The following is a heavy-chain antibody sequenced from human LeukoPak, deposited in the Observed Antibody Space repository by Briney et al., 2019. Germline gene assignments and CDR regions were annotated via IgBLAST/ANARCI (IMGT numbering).Heavy chain of an antibody. CDR1: GLTVSSNY. CDR2: IYSGGST. CDR3: ARDYDPYYFDY. J-gene: IGHJ4*02. Sequence: PGGSLRLSCAASGLTVSSNYMSWVRQAPGKGLEWVSVIYSGGSTYYADSVKGRFTISRDNSKNTLYLQMNSLRAEDTAVYYCARDYDPYYFDYWGQGTLVTVSS. V-gene: IGHV3-66*01. D-gene: IGHD3-3*01.